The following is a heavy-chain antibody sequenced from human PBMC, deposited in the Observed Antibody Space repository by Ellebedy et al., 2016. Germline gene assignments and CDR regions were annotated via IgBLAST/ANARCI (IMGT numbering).Heavy chain of an antibody. CDR3: ARDYHSSGWYEAVSLTY. J-gene: IGHJ4*02. CDR2: IWYDGSNK. Sequence: GGSLRLSXAASGFTFSSYGMHWVRQAPGKGLEWVAVIWYDGSNKYYADSVKGRFTISRDNSKNTLYLQMNSLRAEDTAVYYCARDYHSSGWYEAVSLTYWGQGTLVTVSS. D-gene: IGHD6-19*01. CDR1: GFTFSSYG. V-gene: IGHV3-33*01.